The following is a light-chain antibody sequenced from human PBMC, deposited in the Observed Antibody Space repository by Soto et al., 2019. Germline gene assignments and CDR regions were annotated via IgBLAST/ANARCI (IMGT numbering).Light chain of an antibody. CDR2: DVS. J-gene: IGLJ2*01. CDR1: SSDFCGDNF. Sequence: QSALTQPASVSGSPGQSVSISCTASSSDFCGDNFVSWYQHHPGKAPNLLLYDVSNRPSAVSTPFAGVKSGSTASLIISGLQAEDEAEYYCRSYTSTNAVIFGGGTKLTVL. V-gene: IGLV2-14*03. CDR3: RSYTSTNAVI.